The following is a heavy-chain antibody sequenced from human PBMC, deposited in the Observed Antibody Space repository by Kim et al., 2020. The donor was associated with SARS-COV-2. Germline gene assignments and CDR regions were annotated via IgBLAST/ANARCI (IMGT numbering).Heavy chain of an antibody. CDR3: ARDDNYSGNAFDI. J-gene: IGHJ3*02. Sequence: YADHVKGRFTISRGNSKNTLYLQMDSLRAEDTAVYYCARDDNYSGNAFDIWGHGTMVTVSS. V-gene: IGHV3-33*01. D-gene: IGHD4-4*01.